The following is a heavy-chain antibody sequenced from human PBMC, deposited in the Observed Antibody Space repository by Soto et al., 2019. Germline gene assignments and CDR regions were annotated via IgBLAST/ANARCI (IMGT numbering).Heavy chain of an antibody. CDR1: GFTFSSYS. CDR3: ARDLGGSYRSFDY. V-gene: IGHV3-21*01. Sequence: PGGALRLSCAASGFTFSSYSMNWVRQAPGKGLEWVSSISSSSSYIYYADSVKGRFTISRDNAKNXXXXXXXXXXAEDTAVYYCARDLGGSYRSFDYWGQGTLVPVSS. J-gene: IGHJ4*02. CDR2: ISSSSSYI. D-gene: IGHD1-26*01.